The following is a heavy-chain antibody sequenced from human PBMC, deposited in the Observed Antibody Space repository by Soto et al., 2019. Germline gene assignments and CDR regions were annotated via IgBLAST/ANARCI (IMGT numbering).Heavy chain of an antibody. J-gene: IGHJ4*02. CDR2: MSPHYGGT. Sequence: ASVKVSCKTSGYTFTSYYIHWIRHAPGQGFEWMGGMSPHYGGTNFGENFQGSVTMTKETSISTAFVELSSLKYDDTAVYFSLLRHTVMVGNNPGLDYCHQGPLVTVSS. D-gene: IGHD2-15*01. V-gene: IGHV1-2*02. CDR1: GYTFTSYY. CDR3: LLRHTVMVGNNPGLDY.